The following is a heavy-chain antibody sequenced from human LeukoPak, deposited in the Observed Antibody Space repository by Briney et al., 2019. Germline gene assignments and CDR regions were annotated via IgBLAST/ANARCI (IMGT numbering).Heavy chain of an antibody. CDR2: IYYSGST. Sequence: PSETLSLTCTVSGGSISSSSYYWGWIRQPPGKGLEWIGSIYYSGSTYYNPSLKSRVTISVDTSKNQFSLKLSSVTAADTAVYYCARESDSREYWGQGTLVTVSS. V-gene: IGHV4-39*07. CDR1: GGSISSSSYY. CDR3: ARESDSREY. D-gene: IGHD3-22*01. J-gene: IGHJ4*02.